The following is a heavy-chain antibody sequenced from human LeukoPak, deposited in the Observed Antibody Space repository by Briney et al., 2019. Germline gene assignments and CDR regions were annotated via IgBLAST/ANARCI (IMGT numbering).Heavy chain of an antibody. CDR2: ISSVGTTV. Sequence: KPGGSLRLSCAASGFTFSDYYMSWIRQAPGKGLEWVSYISSVGTTVYYADSVKGRFTISRDNAKNSLYLQMNSLRAEDTAVYYCARSGYYDSRGDWFDPWGQGTLVTVSS. CDR3: ARSGYYDSRGDWFDP. D-gene: IGHD3-22*01. CDR1: GFTFSDYY. V-gene: IGHV3-11*01. J-gene: IGHJ5*02.